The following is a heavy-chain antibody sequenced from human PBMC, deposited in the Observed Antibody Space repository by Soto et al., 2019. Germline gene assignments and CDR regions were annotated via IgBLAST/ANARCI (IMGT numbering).Heavy chain of an antibody. D-gene: IGHD4-17*01. CDR3: AREAWGYDYGDYVVESYFDY. J-gene: IGHJ4*02. CDR2: ISSSSSTI. CDR1: GFTFSSYS. V-gene: IGHV3-48*01. Sequence: GGSLRLSCAASGFTFSSYSMNWVRQAPGKGLEWVSYISSSSSTIYYADSVKGRFTISRDNAKNSLYLQMNSLRAEDTAVYYCAREAWGYDYGDYVVESYFDYWGQGTLVTVSS.